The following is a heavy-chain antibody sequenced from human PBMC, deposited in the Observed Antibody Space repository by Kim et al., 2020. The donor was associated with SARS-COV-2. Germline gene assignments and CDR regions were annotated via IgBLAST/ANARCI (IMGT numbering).Heavy chain of an antibody. V-gene: IGHV3-7*03. Sequence: GGSLRLSCAASGFTFSSYWMSWVRQAPGKGLEWVANIKQDGSEKYYVDSVKGRFTISRDNAKNSLYLQMNSLRAEDTAVYYCAREWWQLNDAFDIWGQGTMVTVSS. CDR3: AREWWQLNDAFDI. CDR1: GFTFSSYW. D-gene: IGHD2-15*01. CDR2: IKQDGSEK. J-gene: IGHJ3*02.